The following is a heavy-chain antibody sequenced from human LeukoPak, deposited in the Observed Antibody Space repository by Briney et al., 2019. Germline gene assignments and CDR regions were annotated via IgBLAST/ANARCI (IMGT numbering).Heavy chain of an antibody. J-gene: IGHJ6*01. Sequence: SVKVSCKASGGTFSSYAISWVRQAPGQGLEWMGGIIPIFGTANYAQKFQGRVTITADESTSTAYMGLSSLRSEDTAVYYCAGSGSFLQGLGDYSSYYGMNVWGKGPRSPSPQ. CDR2: IIPIFGTA. D-gene: IGHD3-3*01. CDR3: AGSGSFLQGLGDYSSYYGMNV. V-gene: IGHV1-69*13. CDR1: GGTFSSYA.